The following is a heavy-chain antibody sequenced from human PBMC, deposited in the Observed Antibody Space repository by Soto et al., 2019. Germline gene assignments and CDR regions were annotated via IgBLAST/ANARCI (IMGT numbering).Heavy chain of an antibody. CDR1: GFTFSSYG. CDR3: GKDPNGDYVGAFDI. Sequence: GGSLRLSCEVSGFTFSSYGMSWVRQAPGKGLEWVSSISGSGDSTYYADSVKGRFTISRDNSKNTLDLQMNSLRAEDTALYYCGKDPNGDYVGAFDIWGQGTMVTVSS. V-gene: IGHV3-23*01. CDR2: ISGSGDST. J-gene: IGHJ3*02. D-gene: IGHD4-17*01.